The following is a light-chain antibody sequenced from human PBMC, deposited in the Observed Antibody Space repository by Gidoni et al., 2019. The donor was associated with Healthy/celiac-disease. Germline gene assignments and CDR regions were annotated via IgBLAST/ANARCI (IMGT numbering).Light chain of an antibody. J-gene: IGKJ1*01. CDR3: QQSET. Sequence: DIKMTQSPSHLSASLGDRVNITCRASQRNSSWLAWYQQKPGKAPKLLIYKASSLASWVPSRFSGCGSGTEFTLTISSLLPDDFATYYCQQSETFGQGTKVEIK. V-gene: IGKV1-5*03. CDR1: QRNSSW. CDR2: KAS.